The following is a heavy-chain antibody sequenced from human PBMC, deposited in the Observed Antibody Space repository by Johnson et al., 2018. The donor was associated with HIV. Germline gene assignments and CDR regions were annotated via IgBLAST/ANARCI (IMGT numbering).Heavy chain of an antibody. Sequence: VQLVESGGGVVRPGGSLRLSCVASGFTFDDYGMSWVRQAPGKGLEWVSGIDWNGGRHGYVDSVKGRFTIYRDNSKNTLYLQMNSLRAEDTAVYYCARGAALPAAFDIWGQGTMVTVSS. CDR2: IDWNGGRH. D-gene: IGHD2-15*01. CDR3: ARGAALPAAFDI. V-gene: IGHV3-20*04. J-gene: IGHJ3*02. CDR1: GFTFDDYG.